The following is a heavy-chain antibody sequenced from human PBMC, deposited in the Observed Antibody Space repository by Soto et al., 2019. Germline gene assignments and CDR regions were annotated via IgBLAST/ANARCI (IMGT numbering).Heavy chain of an antibody. Sequence: GASVKVSCKASGGTFNNYAISWVRQAPGQGLEWMGGIIPIFGTANYAQKFQGRVTITADESTSTAYMELSSLRSEDTAVYYCARDLGDCSSTSGQPKGDYGMDVWGQGTTVTVSS. CDR3: ARDLGDCSSTSGQPKGDYGMDV. D-gene: IGHD2-2*01. CDR1: GGTFNNYA. V-gene: IGHV1-69*13. J-gene: IGHJ6*02. CDR2: IIPIFGTA.